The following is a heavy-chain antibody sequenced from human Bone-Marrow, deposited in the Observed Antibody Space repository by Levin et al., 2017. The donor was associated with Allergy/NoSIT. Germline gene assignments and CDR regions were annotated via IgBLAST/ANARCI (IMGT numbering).Heavy chain of an antibody. V-gene: IGHV1-69*04. CDR1: GDTFSKYA. Sequence: KISCEASGDTFSKYAISWVRQAPGQGLEWMGRIIPILDTANYAQKFQGRVTITADKSTRTAYMELSSLTSEDTAIYYCARSSNYADFWGQGTLVTVSS. CDR2: IIPILDTA. CDR3: ARSSNYADF. J-gene: IGHJ4*02. D-gene: IGHD4-11*01.